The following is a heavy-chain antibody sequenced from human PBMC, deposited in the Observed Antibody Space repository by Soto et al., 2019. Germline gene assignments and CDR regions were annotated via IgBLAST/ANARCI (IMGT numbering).Heavy chain of an antibody. Sequence: EVQLVESGGGLVHPGESLRLSCATSGFTFSATAIHWVRQASGKGLEWVGRIRSKGNTYATAYAASVQGRFTISRDDSKNTAYLQMNSLKTEDTAVYYCASKSFSLLIDYWGQGTLVTVSS. J-gene: IGHJ4*02. CDR2: IRSKGNTYAT. CDR1: GFTFSATA. V-gene: IGHV3-73*01. CDR3: ASKSFSLLIDY.